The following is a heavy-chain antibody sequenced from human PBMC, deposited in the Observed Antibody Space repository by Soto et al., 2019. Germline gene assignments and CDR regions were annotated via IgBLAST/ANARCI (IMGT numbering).Heavy chain of an antibody. D-gene: IGHD6-19*01. CDR3: ARGYSRGWYVDY. J-gene: IGHJ4*02. V-gene: IGHV4-39*01. Sequence: SETLSLTCTVSGGSSSSSSYYWGWIRQPPGKGLEWIGSIYYSGSTYYNPSLKSRVTISVDTSKNQFSLKLRSVTAADTAVYYCARGYSRGWYVDYWGQGTLVTVSS. CDR1: GGSSSSSSYY. CDR2: IYYSGST.